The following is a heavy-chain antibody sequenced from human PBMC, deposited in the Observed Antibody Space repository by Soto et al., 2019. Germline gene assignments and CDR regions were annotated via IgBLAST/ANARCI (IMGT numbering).Heavy chain of an antibody. J-gene: IGHJ6*01. CDR1: GYTFTSYG. D-gene: IGHD6-25*01. Sequence: QVQLVQSGAEVKKPGASVKVSCKASGYTFTSYGISWVRQAPGQGLEWMGWISAYHGNTNYAQKLQGRVTMTTDTATRTAYMGLRSLRSADPAVSYCASGFLRDYYGIDVWGQGTTVTVCS. CDR3: ASGFLRDYYGIDV. CDR2: ISAYHGNT. V-gene: IGHV1-18*01.